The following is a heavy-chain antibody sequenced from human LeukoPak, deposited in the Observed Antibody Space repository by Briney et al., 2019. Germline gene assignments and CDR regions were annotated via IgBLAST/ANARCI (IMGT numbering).Heavy chain of an antibody. V-gene: IGHV3-15*01. D-gene: IGHD6-6*01. CDR1: GFTFSNAW. CDR2: IKSKSDGGTT. J-gene: IGHJ4*02. CDR3: TTEDSSADY. Sequence: GGSPRLSCAASGFTFSNAWMSWVRQAPGKGLEWVGRIKSKSDGGTTDYVAPVKGRFTMSRDDSKNTLYLQMNSLKTEDTAVYYCTTEDSSADYWGQGTLVTVSS.